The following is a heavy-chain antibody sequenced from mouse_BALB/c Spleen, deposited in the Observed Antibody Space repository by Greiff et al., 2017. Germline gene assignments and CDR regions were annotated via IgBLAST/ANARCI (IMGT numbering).Heavy chain of an antibody. CDR3: ARSALWRDAMDY. CDR2: INPSSGYT. V-gene: IGHV1-4*01. J-gene: IGHJ4*01. CDR1: GYTFTSYT. Sequence: VQLQQSGAELARPGASVKMSCKASGYTFTSYTMHWVKQRPGQGLEWIGYINPSSGYTNYNQKFKDKATLTADKSSSTAYMQLSSLTSEDSAVYYCARSALWRDAMDYWGQGTSVTVSS. D-gene: IGHD1-1*02.